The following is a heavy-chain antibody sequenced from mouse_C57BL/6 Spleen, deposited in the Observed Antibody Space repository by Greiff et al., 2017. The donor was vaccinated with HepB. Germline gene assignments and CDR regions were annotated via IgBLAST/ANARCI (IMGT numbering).Heavy chain of an antibody. CDR1: GFTFSSYA. D-gene: IGHD1-1*01. Sequence: EVQVVESGEGLVKPGGSLKLSCAASGFTFSSYAMSWVRQTPEKRLEWVAYISSGGDYIYYADTVKGRFTISRDNARNTLYLQMTSLKSEDTAMYYCTREDGSRGWYFDVWGTGTTVTVSS. CDR2: ISSGGDYI. CDR3: TREDGSRGWYFDV. V-gene: IGHV5-9-1*02. J-gene: IGHJ1*03.